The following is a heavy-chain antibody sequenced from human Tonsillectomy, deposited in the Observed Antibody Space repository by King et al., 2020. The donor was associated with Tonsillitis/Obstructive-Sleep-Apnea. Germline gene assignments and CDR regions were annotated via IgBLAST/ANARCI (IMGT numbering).Heavy chain of an antibody. J-gene: IGHJ4*02. Sequence: DVQLVESGGGLVQPGGSLRLSCAASGFTFSSYWMSWFRQAPGKGLEWLATIKQDGTEKYYVDSVKGRFPISRDNAKNSLYLQMNSLRAEDTAVYYCAREAWGSLDSWGQGTLVTVSS. CDR3: AREAWGSLDS. D-gene: IGHD3-16*01. CDR1: GFTFSSYW. V-gene: IGHV3-7*03. CDR2: IKQDGTEK.